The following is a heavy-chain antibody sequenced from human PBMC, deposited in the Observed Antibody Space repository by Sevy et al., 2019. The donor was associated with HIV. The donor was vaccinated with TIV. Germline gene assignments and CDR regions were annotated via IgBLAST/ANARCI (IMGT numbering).Heavy chain of an antibody. Sequence: GGSLRLSCEASGFTFSNYNMNWVRQAPGKGLEWVSSISSASSFIYYADSLKGRFTISRDNAKNSLYLQMNSLRGDDTAVYYCAREGVSRSSPLRDIFDLWGQGTVVTVSS. CDR3: AREGVSRSSPLRDIFDL. J-gene: IGHJ3*01. CDR2: ISSASSFI. CDR1: GFTFSNYN. D-gene: IGHD6-6*01. V-gene: IGHV3-21*01.